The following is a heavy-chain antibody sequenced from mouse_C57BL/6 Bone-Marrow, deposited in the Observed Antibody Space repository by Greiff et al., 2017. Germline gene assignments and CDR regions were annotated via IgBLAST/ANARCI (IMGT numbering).Heavy chain of an antibody. Sequence: QVQLQQPGTELVKPGASVKLSCKASGYTFTSYWMHWVKQRPGQGLEWIGNINPSNGGTNYNEKFKIKATLTVANSSSTAYMQLSSLTSEDSAVYYCARPYYGSSPYYAMDYWGQGTTLTVSS. CDR1: GYTFTSYW. D-gene: IGHD1-1*01. CDR2: INPSNGGT. J-gene: IGHJ2*01. CDR3: ARPYYGSSPYYAMDY. V-gene: IGHV1-53*01.